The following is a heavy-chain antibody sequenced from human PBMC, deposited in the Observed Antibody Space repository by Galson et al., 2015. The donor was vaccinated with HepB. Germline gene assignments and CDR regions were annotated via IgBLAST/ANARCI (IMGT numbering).Heavy chain of an antibody. CDR2: TYYRSKWYT. CDR3: AGGLNTYFDY. Sequence: CAISGDSVSSHSAAWNWIRQSPSRGLEWLRRTYYRSKWYTDYAISVKGRITINADTSKNQFSLQLKSVTPEDTAVYFCAGGLNTYFDYWGQGILVTVAA. D-gene: IGHD2/OR15-2a*01. CDR1: GDSVSSHSAA. J-gene: IGHJ4*02. V-gene: IGHV6-1*01.